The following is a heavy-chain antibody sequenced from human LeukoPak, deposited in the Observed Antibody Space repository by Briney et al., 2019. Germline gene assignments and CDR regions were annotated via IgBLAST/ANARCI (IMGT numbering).Heavy chain of an antibody. V-gene: IGHV4-34*01. J-gene: IGHJ4*02. CDR3: ARGRLTFGGAIVGRFDY. CDR1: GGSFSGYY. Sequence: KTSETLSLTCAVYGGSFSGYYWSRIRQPPGKGLEWIGEINHSGSTNYNPSLKSRVTISVDTSKNQFSLKLSSVTAADTAVYYCARGRLTFGGAIVGRFDYWGQGTLVTVSS. CDR2: INHSGST. D-gene: IGHD3-16*02.